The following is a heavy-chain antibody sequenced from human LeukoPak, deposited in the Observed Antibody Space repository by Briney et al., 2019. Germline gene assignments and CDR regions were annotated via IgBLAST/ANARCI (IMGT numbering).Heavy chain of an antibody. CDR2: IYYSGST. CDR3: ARTGDLTGHSNYFDY. J-gene: IGHJ4*02. V-gene: IGHV4-30-4*01. D-gene: IGHD3-9*01. CDR1: GGSISSGDYY. Sequence: SQTLSLTCTVSGGSISSGDYYWSWIRQPPGKGLEWIGYIYYSGSTYYNPSLKSRVTISVDTSKNQFSLKLSSVTAADTAVYYCARTGDLTGHSNYFDYWGQETLVTVSS.